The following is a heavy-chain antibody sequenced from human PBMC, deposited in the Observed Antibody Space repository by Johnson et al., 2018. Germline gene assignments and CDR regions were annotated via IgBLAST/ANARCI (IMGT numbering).Heavy chain of an antibody. CDR3: ASAPYDSSGYPYFQH. V-gene: IGHV4-61*01. CDR1: GGSVNSGSFY. Sequence: QVQLQESGPGLVKPSETLSLTCTVSGGSVNSGSFYWNWIRQPPGKGLEWIGFIYNSGRTNYNPSLKSRVTISVDTSKNQFSLRLSSVTAADTAVYYCASAPYDSSGYPYFQHWGQGTLVTVSS. D-gene: IGHD3-22*01. CDR2: IYNSGRT. J-gene: IGHJ1*01.